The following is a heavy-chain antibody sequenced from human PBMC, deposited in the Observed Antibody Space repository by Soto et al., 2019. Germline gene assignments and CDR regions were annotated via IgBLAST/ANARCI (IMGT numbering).Heavy chain of an antibody. CDR3: VRLVGNSWFDY. CDR1: GASVSSNIVV. D-gene: IGHD2-21*01. Sequence: SQTLSLTCAISGASVSSNIVVWHWLRQSPSRGLEWLGRTYYRSQWYTDYAVSVEGRIIINPDTSKNQVSLQVNSVTPEDTAVYYCVRLVGNSWFDYWGQGTLVTVSS. CDR2: TYYRSQWYT. V-gene: IGHV6-1*01. J-gene: IGHJ4*02.